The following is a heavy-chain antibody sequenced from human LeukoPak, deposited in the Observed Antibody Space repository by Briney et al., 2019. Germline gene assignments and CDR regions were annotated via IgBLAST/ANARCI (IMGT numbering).Heavy chain of an antibody. CDR1: GYSISSGYY. CDR3: AGLSRLLWFGELLRHYYMDV. V-gene: IGHV4-38-2*01. D-gene: IGHD3-10*01. J-gene: IGHJ6*03. Sequence: SETPSLTCAVSGYSISSGYYWGWIRQPPGKGLEWIGSIYHSGSTYYNPSLKSRVTMSVDTSKNQFSLKLSSVTAADTAVYYCAGLSRLLWFGELLRHYYMDVWGKGTTVTISS. CDR2: IYHSGST.